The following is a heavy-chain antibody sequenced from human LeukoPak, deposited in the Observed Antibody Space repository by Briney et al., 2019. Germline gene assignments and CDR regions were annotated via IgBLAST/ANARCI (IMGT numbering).Heavy chain of an antibody. CDR3: AVGYCSSTSCYRNYYYYGMDV. CDR2: INHSGST. D-gene: IGHD2-2*02. J-gene: IGHJ6*02. CDR1: GGSFSGYY. V-gene: IGHV4-34*01. Sequence: SETLSLTCAVYGGSFSGYYWSWIRQPPGKGLEWIGEINHSGSTNYNPSLKSRATISVDTSKNQFSLKLSSVTAADTAVYYCAVGYCSSTSCYRNYYYYGMDVWGQGTTVTVSS.